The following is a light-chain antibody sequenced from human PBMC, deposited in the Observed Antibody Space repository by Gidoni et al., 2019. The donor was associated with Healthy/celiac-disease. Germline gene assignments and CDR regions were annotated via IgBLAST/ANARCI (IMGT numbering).Light chain of an antibody. V-gene: IGKV1-39*01. CDR3: QQSYSTPRVT. Sequence: DIQMTQSPSSLSASVGDRVTITCRASQSISSYLNWYQQKPGKAPKLLIYAASSLQSGVPSRFSGSGSGTDFTLTISSLQHEDFATYYCQQSYSTPRVTFGGXTKVEIK. J-gene: IGKJ4*01. CDR1: QSISSY. CDR2: AAS.